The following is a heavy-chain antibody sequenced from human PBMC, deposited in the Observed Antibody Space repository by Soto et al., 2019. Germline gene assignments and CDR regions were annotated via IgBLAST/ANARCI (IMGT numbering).Heavy chain of an antibody. Sequence: QVQLQESGPELVKPSGTLSLTCAVSGGSISSSNWWSWVRQPPGKGLEWIGEIYHSGSTNYNPSLKSRVTISVDKSKNQFSLKLSFVTAADTAVYYCARDYMVRGAMRWFDPWGQGTLVTVSS. CDR2: IYHSGST. CDR1: GGSISSSNW. D-gene: IGHD3-10*01. V-gene: IGHV4-4*02. CDR3: ARDYMVRGAMRWFDP. J-gene: IGHJ5*02.